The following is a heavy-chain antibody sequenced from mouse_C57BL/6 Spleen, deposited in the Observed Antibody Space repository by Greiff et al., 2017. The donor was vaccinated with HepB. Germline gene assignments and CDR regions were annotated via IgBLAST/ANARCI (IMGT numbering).Heavy chain of an antibody. Sequence: EVQLQESGGGLVQPGGSLKLSCAASGFTFSDYGMHWVRQAPEKGLEWVAYISSGSSTIYYADTVKGRFTISRDNAKNTLFLQMTSLRSEDTAMYYCARPGTSYYAMDDWGQGTSVTVSS. CDR2: ISSGSSTI. CDR1: GFTFSDYG. CDR3: ARPGTSYYAMDD. D-gene: IGHD3-3*01. V-gene: IGHV5-17*01. J-gene: IGHJ4*01.